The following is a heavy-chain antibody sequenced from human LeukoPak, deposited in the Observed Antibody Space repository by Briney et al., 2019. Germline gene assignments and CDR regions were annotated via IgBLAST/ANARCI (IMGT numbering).Heavy chain of an antibody. Sequence: ASVTVSCKTSGYTFTGYYFHWVRQAPGQGLEWMGRINPYSGGTNFAQKFQGRATMTRNTSKSTAYMELSSLTSEDTAVYYCARGPYYIKYVHDYWGQGTLVTVSS. CDR1: GYTFTGYY. CDR3: ARGPYYIKYVHDY. V-gene: IGHV1-2*06. CDR2: INPYSGGT. D-gene: IGHD3-10*01. J-gene: IGHJ4*02.